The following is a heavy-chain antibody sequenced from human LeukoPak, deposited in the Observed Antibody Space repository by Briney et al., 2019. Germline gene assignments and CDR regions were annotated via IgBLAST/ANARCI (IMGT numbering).Heavy chain of an antibody. Sequence: SETRSLTCAVSGYSISSGYYWGWIRQPPGKGLEWIGSMYHSGSTYYNPSLKSRVTISVDTSKNQFSLKLSSETAADTAVPYCARHSWPGYSSGWIHPYYFDYWGQGTLVTVSS. D-gene: IGHD6-19*01. V-gene: IGHV4-38-2*01. J-gene: IGHJ4*02. CDR1: GYSISSGYY. CDR2: MYHSGST. CDR3: ARHSWPGYSSGWIHPYYFDY.